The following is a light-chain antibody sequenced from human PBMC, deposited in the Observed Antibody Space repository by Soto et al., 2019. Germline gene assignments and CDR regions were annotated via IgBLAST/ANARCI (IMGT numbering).Light chain of an antibody. V-gene: IGKV3-15*01. Sequence: EIVMTQSPATLSLSPGERATLSCRASQSVSGNLAWYQQKPGQAPRLLISGASTRATGIPARFSGSWSGTEFTLTISSLQSEDFAVYYCQQYNNWPPWTFGQGTKVEIK. CDR3: QQYNNWPPWT. CDR2: GAS. CDR1: QSVSGN. J-gene: IGKJ1*01.